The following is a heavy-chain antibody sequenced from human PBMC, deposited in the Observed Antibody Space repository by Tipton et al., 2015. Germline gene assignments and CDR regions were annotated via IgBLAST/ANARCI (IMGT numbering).Heavy chain of an antibody. V-gene: IGHV4-38-2*01. D-gene: IGHD3-10*01. J-gene: IGHJ5*02. Sequence: TLSLTCDVSGYSISSGYYWAWIRQPPGKGLEWIGAIYYTGTTHFNPSLKSRLTISLDTSKNHFSLRLNSVTAADTSVYYCARTYSYDSGTDYEGDWFDPWGQGTLVTVSS. CDR3: ARTYSYDSGTDYEGDWFDP. CDR2: IYYTGTT. CDR1: GYSISSGYY.